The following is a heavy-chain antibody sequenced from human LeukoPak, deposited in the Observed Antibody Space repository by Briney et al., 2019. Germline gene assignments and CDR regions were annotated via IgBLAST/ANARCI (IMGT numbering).Heavy chain of an antibody. CDR3: ARLFSSWYEEGRYYYYYGMDV. Sequence: GSSVKVSCKASGGTFSGYYMHWVRQAPGQGLEWMGWINPNSGGTNYAQKFQGRVTMTRDTSISTAYMELSRLRSDDTAVYYCARLFSSWYEEGRYYYYYGMDVWGQGTAVTVSS. J-gene: IGHJ6*02. D-gene: IGHD6-13*01. CDR1: GGTFSGYY. V-gene: IGHV1-2*02. CDR2: INPNSGGT.